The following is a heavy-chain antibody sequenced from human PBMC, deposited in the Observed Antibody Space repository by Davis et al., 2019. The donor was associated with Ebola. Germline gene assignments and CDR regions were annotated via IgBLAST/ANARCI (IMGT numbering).Heavy chain of an antibody. CDR1: GFTFSNYA. CDR3: ARAVFHEVLDY. Sequence: PGGSLRLSCAASGFTFSNYAMHWVRQAPGKGLEWVVVVSHSQRETFYADSVKGRFTISRDNSENTLYLQMNSLTADDTAVYYCARAVFHEVLDYWGQGTPVTVSS. V-gene: IGHV3-30*04. D-gene: IGHD3-3*01. J-gene: IGHJ4*02. CDR2: VSHSQRET.